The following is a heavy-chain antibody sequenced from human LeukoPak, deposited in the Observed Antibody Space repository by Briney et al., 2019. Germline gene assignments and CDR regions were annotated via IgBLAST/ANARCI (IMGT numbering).Heavy chain of an antibody. D-gene: IGHD5-12*01. Sequence: GGSLRLSCAASGFTFSNYGIHWVRQAPGKGLEWVTFISYDGSDKNYADSVKGRFTISRDNSKNTLYVQMNSLRAEDTAVYYCAKGIGVATIYAGIDVWGQGTTVTVSS. J-gene: IGHJ6*02. CDR2: ISYDGSDK. CDR1: GFTFSNYG. CDR3: AKGIGVATIYAGIDV. V-gene: IGHV3-30*18.